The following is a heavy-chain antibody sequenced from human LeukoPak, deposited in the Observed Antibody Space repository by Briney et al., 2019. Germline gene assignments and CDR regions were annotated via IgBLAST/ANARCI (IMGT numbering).Heavy chain of an antibody. Sequence: GASVKVSCKASGYTFTSYDINWVRQATGQGLEWMGWMNPNSGNTGYAQKFQGRVTMTRNTSISTAYMELSSLRSEDTAVYYCARANYKRRPRYCGSTSCPYYYGMDVWGQGTTVTVSS. D-gene: IGHD2-2*01. V-gene: IGHV1-8*01. CDR2: MNPNSGNT. CDR3: ARANYKRRPRYCGSTSCPYYYGMDV. CDR1: GYTFTSYD. J-gene: IGHJ6*02.